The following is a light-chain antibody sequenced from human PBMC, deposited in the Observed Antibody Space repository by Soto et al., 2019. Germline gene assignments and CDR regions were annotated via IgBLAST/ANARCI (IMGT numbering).Light chain of an antibody. CDR1: QSVHGSY. V-gene: IGKV3-20*01. CDR2: GAS. Sequence: ETVLTQSPGTLSLSPGERATLSCRASQSVHGSYLAWYQQKPGQAPRLLIYGASNRATGIPDRFSGSESGTDFTLTVSRLEPEDSAVYYCQQYGNSPRTFGQGTKVDIK. J-gene: IGKJ1*01. CDR3: QQYGNSPRT.